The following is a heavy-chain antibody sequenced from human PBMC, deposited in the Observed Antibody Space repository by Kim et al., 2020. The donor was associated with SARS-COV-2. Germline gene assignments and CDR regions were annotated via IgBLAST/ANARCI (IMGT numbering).Heavy chain of an antibody. D-gene: IGHD5-12*01. CDR3: ASLLSPGYSGDY. CDR2: ISSSSSYT. V-gene: IGHV3-11*03. CDR1: GFTFSDYY. Sequence: GGSLRLSCAASGFTFSDYYMSWIRQAPGKGLEWVSYISSSSSYTNYADSVKGRFTISRDNAKNSLYLQMNSLRAEDTAVYYCASLLSPGYSGDYWGQGTLVTVSS. J-gene: IGHJ4*02.